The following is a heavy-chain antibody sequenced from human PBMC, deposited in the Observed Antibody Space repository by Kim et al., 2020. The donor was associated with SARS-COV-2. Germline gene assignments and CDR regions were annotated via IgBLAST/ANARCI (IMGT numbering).Heavy chain of an antibody. V-gene: IGHV1-69*13. Sequence: SVKVSCKASGGTFINFAISWVRQAPGQGFEWMGGIIPSSGSRNYAQKFQGRVTISADESTSTVYMALSSLIADDTALYFCARDRVNNYGDFAYWGQGTLVTVSS. J-gene: IGHJ4*02. CDR2: IIPSSGSR. CDR3: ARDRVNNYGDFAY. CDR1: GGTFINFA. D-gene: IGHD5-18*01.